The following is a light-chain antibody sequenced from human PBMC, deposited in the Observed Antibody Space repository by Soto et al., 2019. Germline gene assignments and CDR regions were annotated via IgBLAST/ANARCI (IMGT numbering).Light chain of an antibody. V-gene: IGKV3-15*01. CDR2: GAS. Sequence: EIVMTQSPATLSVSPGERVTLSCRASQSVSSDLAWYQQKPGQAPRLLIYGASTRATGIPARFSGSGSGTEFTLTISRLEPEDFVIYYCQQYGSSPTFGQGTKVDIK. CDR3: QQYGSSPT. J-gene: IGKJ1*01. CDR1: QSVSSD.